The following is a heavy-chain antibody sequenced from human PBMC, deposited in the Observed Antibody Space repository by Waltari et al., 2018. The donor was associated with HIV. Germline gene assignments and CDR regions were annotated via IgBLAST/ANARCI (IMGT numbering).Heavy chain of an antibody. CDR1: GGSIRSSQYY. J-gene: IGHJ6*02. CDR2: VYYKGDT. Sequence: LQLQESGPGLVKPSETLSLTCRVSGGSIRSSQYYWSWVRQSPGKGLQWIGNVYYKGDTNYKPSLKGRVAITVDTSTNQFFLTLYSVTAADTATYFCARDQRGDYNCWSLPNHNYGMDVWGQGIAVTVSS. D-gene: IGHD3-3*01. CDR3: ARDQRGDYNCWSLPNHNYGMDV. V-gene: IGHV4-39*07.